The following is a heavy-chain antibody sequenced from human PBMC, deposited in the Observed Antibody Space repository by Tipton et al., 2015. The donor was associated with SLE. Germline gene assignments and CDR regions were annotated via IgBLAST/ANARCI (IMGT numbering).Heavy chain of an antibody. CDR1: GGSFSGYF. CDR3: ARRGTSSGAGFDY. V-gene: IGHV4-34*01. D-gene: IGHD6-6*01. J-gene: IGHJ4*02. CDR2: VSHSGST. Sequence: TLSLTCAVYGGSFSGYFWTWIRQPPGKGLEWIGEVSHSGSTKYNPSLKSRVTISLDTSKNQFSLRLSSVTAADTAVYYCARRGTSSGAGFDYWGQGTLVTVSS.